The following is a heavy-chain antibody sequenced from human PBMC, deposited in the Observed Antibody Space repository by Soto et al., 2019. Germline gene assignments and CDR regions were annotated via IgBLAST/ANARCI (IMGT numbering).Heavy chain of an antibody. D-gene: IGHD1-26*01. J-gene: IGHJ4*02. CDR1: GFTFSSYG. Sequence: QVQLVESGGGVVQPGRSLRLSCAASGFTFSSYGMHWVRQAPGKGLGWVAVISYDGSNKYYAYSVKGRFTISRDTSKNTLYLQMNSLRAEDTAVYYCAKDLLVVGATPAYYWGQGTLVTVSS. CDR2: ISYDGSNK. CDR3: AKDLLVVGATPAYY. V-gene: IGHV3-30*18.